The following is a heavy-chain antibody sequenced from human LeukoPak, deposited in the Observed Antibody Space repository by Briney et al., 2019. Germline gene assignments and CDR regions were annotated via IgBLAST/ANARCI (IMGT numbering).Heavy chain of an antibody. J-gene: IGHJ4*02. Sequence: GRSLRLSCVASGFTFSSYAMHWVRQAPGKGLEWVAVISYDGSNKYYADPVKGRFTISRDNSKNTLYLQMNSLRAEDTAVHYCARAHQCCSSTSCYAGFDYWGQGTLVTVSS. CDR2: ISYDGSNK. CDR1: GFTFSSYA. CDR3: ARAHQCCSSTSCYAGFDY. V-gene: IGHV3-30*04. D-gene: IGHD2-2*01.